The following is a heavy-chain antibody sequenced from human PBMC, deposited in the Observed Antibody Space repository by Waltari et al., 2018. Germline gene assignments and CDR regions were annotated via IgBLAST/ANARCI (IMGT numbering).Heavy chain of an antibody. CDR2: IYYSGST. CDR1: GSSISSYY. D-gene: IGHD2-21*02. V-gene: IGHV4-59*01. CDR3: ARLCGGNSPEAFDI. Sequence: QVQLQESGPGLVKPSETLSLTCTVSGSSISSYYWSWIRQPPGKGLEWIGYIYYSGSTNYNPSLKSRVTISVDTSKNQFSLKLSSVTAADTAVYYCARLCGGNSPEAFDIWGQGTMVTVSS. J-gene: IGHJ3*02.